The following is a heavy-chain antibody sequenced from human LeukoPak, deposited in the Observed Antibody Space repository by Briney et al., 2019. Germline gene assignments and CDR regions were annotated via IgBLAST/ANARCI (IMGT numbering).Heavy chain of an antibody. CDR3: ARAVTSTEGY. J-gene: IGHJ4*02. CDR2: LNEDGSEK. Sequence: GGSLRLSCTASGFTFSTYWMTWVRQAPGKGLEWVASLNEDGSEKYYVDSVKGRFTISRDNAQKSLYLEMKSLSAKDTAVYYCARAVTSTEGYWGQGTLVTVSS. CDR1: GFTFSTYW. V-gene: IGHV3-7*03.